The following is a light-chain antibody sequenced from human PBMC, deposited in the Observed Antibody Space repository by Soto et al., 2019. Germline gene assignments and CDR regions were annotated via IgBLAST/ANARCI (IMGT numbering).Light chain of an antibody. CDR3: VSFTSSTTYV. CDR1: SSDVGGSNF. CDR2: DVA. J-gene: IGLJ1*01. V-gene: IGLV2-14*03. Sequence: QSALTQSASVSASPGQSITISCTGTSSDVGGSNFVSWYQQHPGKPPKLIIYDVATRPSGVSNRFSGSKSGSTASLIISRLQTEDEADYYCVSFTSSTTYVFGSGTKLTVL.